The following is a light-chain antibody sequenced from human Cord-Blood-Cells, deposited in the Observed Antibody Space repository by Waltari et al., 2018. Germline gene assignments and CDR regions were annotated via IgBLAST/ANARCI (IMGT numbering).Light chain of an antibody. CDR3: CSYAGSYTRWV. J-gene: IGLJ3*02. Sequence: QSALTQPRSVSGSPGQSVTISCTGTSSDVGGYNYVSWYQPHPGKAPKLMIYDVSKWPSAVPDRFSGSNSGNTASLTISGLQAEDEADYYCCSYAGSYTRWVFGGGTKLTVL. CDR2: DVS. CDR1: SSDVGGYNY. V-gene: IGLV2-11*01.